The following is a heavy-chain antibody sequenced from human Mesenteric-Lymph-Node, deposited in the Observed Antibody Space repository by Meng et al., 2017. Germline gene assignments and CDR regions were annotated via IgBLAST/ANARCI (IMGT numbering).Heavy chain of an antibody. CDR2: IYYSGNT. J-gene: IGHJ2*01. V-gene: IGHV4-61*01. CDR1: GASVSSGPHY. D-gene: IGHD5-12*01. Sequence: VQLQESGPGLVRPSETLSVICTVSGASVSSGPHYWSWIRQSPGKGLEWIGYIYYSGNTNYSPSLKSRLTISLDTSKNQFSLRLTSVTAADTAVYYCARKVATNLDLWGRGTLVTASS. CDR3: ARKVATNLDL.